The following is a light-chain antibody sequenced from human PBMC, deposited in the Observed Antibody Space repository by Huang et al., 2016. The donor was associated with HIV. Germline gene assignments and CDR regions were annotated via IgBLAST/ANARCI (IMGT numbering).Light chain of an antibody. J-gene: IGKJ5*01. CDR1: QAIGTY. Sequence: IQLTQSPTSLSASVGDRVTIACRASQAIGTYLNWFQQKPGRAPRLLISDVSSLHAGIPSRFIGSGSGTEFTLTIRGLQFDDFATYFCQQSYSALITFGQGTRLEIK. CDR2: DVS. V-gene: IGKV1-39*01. CDR3: QQSYSALIT.